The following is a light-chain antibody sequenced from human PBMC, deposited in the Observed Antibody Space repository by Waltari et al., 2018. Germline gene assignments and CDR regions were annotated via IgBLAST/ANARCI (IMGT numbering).Light chain of an antibody. V-gene: IGKV1-33*01. CDR3: QQYDNLFT. CDR1: QDISNY. J-gene: IGKJ3*01. Sequence: DIQMTQSPSSLSASVGDRVTITCQASQDISNYFNWYQQKPGKAPKLLIYDASNLETGVPSRFSGSGSGTDFTFTISSLQPEDIATYYCQQYDNLFTFGPGTKVDIK. CDR2: DAS.